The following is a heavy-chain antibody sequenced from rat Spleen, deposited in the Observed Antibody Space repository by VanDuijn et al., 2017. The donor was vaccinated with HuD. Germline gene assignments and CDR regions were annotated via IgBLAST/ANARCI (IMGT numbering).Heavy chain of an antibody. J-gene: IGHJ2*01. CDR1: GFTFSDYY. V-gene: IGHV5-25*01. D-gene: IGHD1-4*01. CDR3: TRETGYNSYFDY. CDR2: ITNTGFNT. Sequence: EVQLVESGGGLVQPGRSMKLSCVASGFTFSDYYMAWVRQAPGKGLEWVASITNTGFNTYYLDSVKGRFTISRDNAKITLYLQMDSLRSEDTATYYCTRETGYNSYFDYWGQGVMVTVSS.